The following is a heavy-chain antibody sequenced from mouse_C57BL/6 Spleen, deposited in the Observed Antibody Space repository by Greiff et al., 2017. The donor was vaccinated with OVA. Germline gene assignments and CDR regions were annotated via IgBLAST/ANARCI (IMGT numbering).Heavy chain of an antibody. CDR1: GFSLTSYA. CDR3: AREEGDYYGSSYDY. CDR2: IWTGGGT. Sequence: VKLMESGPGLVAPSQSLSITCTVSGFSLTSYAISWVRQPPGKGLEWLGVIWTGGGTNYNSALKSRLSISKDNSKSQVFLKMNSLQTDDTARYYCAREEGDYYGSSYDYLGQGTTLTVSS. D-gene: IGHD1-1*01. V-gene: IGHV2-9-1*01. J-gene: IGHJ2*01.